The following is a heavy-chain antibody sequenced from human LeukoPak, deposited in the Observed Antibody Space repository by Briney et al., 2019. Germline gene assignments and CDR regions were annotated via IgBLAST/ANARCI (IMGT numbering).Heavy chain of an antibody. Sequence: ASVKVSCKASGYTFTGYYMHWVRQAPGQGLEWMGWINPNSGGTNYAQKFQGRVTMTRDTSISTVYMELSRLRSDDTAVYYCASTDKQYSYGLDYWGQGTLVTVSS. CDR3: ASTDKQYSYGLDY. D-gene: IGHD5-18*01. CDR2: INPNSGGT. J-gene: IGHJ4*02. CDR1: GYTFTGYY. V-gene: IGHV1-2*02.